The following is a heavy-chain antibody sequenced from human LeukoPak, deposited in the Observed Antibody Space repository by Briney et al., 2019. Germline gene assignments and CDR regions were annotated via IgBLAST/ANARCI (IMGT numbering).Heavy chain of an antibody. D-gene: IGHD2-15*01. CDR1: GFTFSSYA. V-gene: IGHV3-23*01. CDR3: ARAALVGGFDY. CDR2: ISGSGGST. J-gene: IGHJ4*02. Sequence: GGSLRLSCAASGFTFSSYAMSWVRQAPGKGLEWVSAISGSGGSTYYADSVKDRFTISRDNSKNTLHLQMNSLRAEDTAVYFCARAALVGGFDYWGQGTLVTVSS.